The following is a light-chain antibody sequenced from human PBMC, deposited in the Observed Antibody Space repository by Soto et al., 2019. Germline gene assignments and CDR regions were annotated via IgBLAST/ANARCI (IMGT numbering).Light chain of an antibody. CDR1: TSDIGTYSY. V-gene: IGLV2-14*01. J-gene: IGLJ1*01. Sequence: QSVLTQPASVSGSPGQSITISCTGTTSDIGTYSYVSWYQQHAGKAPKLIIYEVSHRPSGVSNRFSGSKSGSTASLTISGLQAEDEAHYYCCSYGGTYTYVFGTGTKVTVL. CDR3: CSYGGTYTYV. CDR2: EVS.